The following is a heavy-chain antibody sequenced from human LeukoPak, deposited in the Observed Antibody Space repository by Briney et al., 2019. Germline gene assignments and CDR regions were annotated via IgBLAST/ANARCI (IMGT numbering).Heavy chain of an antibody. V-gene: IGHV3-23*01. D-gene: IGHD2-15*01. J-gene: IGHJ4*02. CDR1: RFTFSDYA. CDR2: LNDSGGGT. CDR3: AKGTLRSCIGPSCYPLDS. Sequence: GGSLRLSCVASRFTFSDYAMNWVRQAPGKGLEWVSLLNDSGGGTWYADSVKGRFTIFRDNSKNTLYLHMSSLRAEDTAVYYCAKGTLRSCIGPSCYPLDSWGQGTQVTVSS.